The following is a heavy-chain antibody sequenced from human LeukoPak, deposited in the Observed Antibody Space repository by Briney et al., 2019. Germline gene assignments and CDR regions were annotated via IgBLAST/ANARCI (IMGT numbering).Heavy chain of an antibody. CDR2: IYYSGST. Sequence: SETLSLTCTVSGGSISSYYWSWIRQPPGKGLEWIGYIYYSGSTNYNPSLKSRVTISVDTSKNQFSLKLSSVTAADTAVYYCASSSGYDSIVLDYWGQGTQVTVSS. V-gene: IGHV4-59*08. CDR3: ASSSGYDSIVLDY. CDR1: GGSISSYY. J-gene: IGHJ4*02. D-gene: IGHD5-12*01.